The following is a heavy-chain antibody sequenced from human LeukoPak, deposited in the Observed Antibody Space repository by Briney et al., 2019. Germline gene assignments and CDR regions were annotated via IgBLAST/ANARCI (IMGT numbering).Heavy chain of an antibody. Sequence: GGSLRLPCTASGFTFGDSAMSWVRQAPGKGLEWVSYISNSGGTKYYADSVKGRFTISRDNAKNSLYLQMNSLRAEDTAVYYCARECGGDCYSDPFDYWGEGTLVTVSS. J-gene: IGHJ4*02. CDR1: GFTFGDSA. CDR3: ARECGGDCYSDPFDY. D-gene: IGHD2-21*02. CDR2: ISNSGGTK. V-gene: IGHV3-48*03.